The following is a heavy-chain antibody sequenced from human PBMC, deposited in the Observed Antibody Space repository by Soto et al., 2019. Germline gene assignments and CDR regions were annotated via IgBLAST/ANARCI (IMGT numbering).Heavy chain of an antibody. J-gene: IGHJ6*02. V-gene: IGHV5-51*01. CDR1: GYSFTSYW. CDR3: ARLPIVVVPAAIDGDYYYGMDV. CDR2: IYPGDSDT. D-gene: IGHD2-2*02. Sequence: GESLKISCKGSGYSFTSYWIGWVRLMPGKGLEWMGIIYPGDSDTRYSPSFQGQVTISAAKSISTAYLQRSSLKASDTAMYYCARLPIVVVPAAIDGDYYYGMDVWGQGTTVTVSS.